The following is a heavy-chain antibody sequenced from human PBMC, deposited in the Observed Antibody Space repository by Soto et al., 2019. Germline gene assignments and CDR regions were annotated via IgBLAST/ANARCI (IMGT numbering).Heavy chain of an antibody. D-gene: IGHD1-1*01. CDR2: IYWDDDK. J-gene: IGHJ4*02. CDR3: AHRLPYGNSPEYFFDY. Sequence: QITLKESGPTLVKPTQTLTLTCTFSGFSLSTSGVDVGWIRQPPGKALEWLALIYWDDDKRYSPPLKSRLTTTNDPPQNPLILTMTTMDPSDTATYHPAHRLPYGNSPEYFFDYWGQGTLVTVSS. CDR1: GFSLSTSGVD. V-gene: IGHV2-5*02.